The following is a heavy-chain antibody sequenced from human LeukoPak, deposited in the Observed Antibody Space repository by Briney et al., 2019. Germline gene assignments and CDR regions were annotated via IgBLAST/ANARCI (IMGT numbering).Heavy chain of an antibody. Sequence: ASVKVSCKASGYSFSGHYMHWVRQAPGQGPEWMGWISPNSGGTNYAQKFQGRVTMTRDTSISTAYMDMSSLRSDDTAVYYCARNLWFGESSDAFDMWGQGTMVTVSS. J-gene: IGHJ3*02. D-gene: IGHD3-10*01. CDR3: ARNLWFGESSDAFDM. CDR1: GYSFSGHY. CDR2: ISPNSGGT. V-gene: IGHV1-2*02.